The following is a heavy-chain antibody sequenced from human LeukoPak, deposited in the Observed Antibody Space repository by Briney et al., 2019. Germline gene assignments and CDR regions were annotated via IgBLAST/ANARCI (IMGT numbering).Heavy chain of an antibody. V-gene: IGHV4-34*01. CDR3: ARGAVIDYYGSGSSGNWFDP. J-gene: IGHJ5*02. CDR2: INHSGST. Sequence: SSETLSLTCAVYGGSFSGYYWSWIRQPPGKGLEWIGEINHSGSTNYNPSLKSRVTISVDTSKNQFSLKLSSVTAADTAVYYCARGAVIDYYGSGSSGNWFDPWGQGTLVTVSS. CDR1: GGSFSGYY. D-gene: IGHD3-10*01.